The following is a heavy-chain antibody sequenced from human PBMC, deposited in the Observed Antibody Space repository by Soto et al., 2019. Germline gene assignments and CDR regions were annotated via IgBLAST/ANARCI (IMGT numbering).Heavy chain of an antibody. J-gene: IGHJ4*02. CDR1: GFTMSTYS. CDR3: SKWSGYGDL. V-gene: IGHV3-23*01. Sequence: EMQLLESGGGLVQPGGSLRLSCAASGFTMSTYSVTWVRQAPGKGLAWVSGISVTPGITFYADSVKGRFTISRDSSNNAVYLQMNSLRAEDTAMYFCSKWSGYGDLWGQGTLVTVSS. CDR2: ISVTPGIT. D-gene: IGHD5-12*01.